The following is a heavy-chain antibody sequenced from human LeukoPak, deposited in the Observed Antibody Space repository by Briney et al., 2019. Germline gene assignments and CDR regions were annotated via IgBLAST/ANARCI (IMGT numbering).Heavy chain of an antibody. CDR2: IKQDGSEK. J-gene: IGHJ4*02. CDR3: ARAGYGDYY. Sequence: GGSLRLSSSASGFTFSNYPMSWLRQAPGKGLEWVASIKQDGSEKHYVDSLNGRFTISRDNATYSLFLQMNSLKDEDTAVYYCARAGYGDYYWGQGTLVTVSS. D-gene: IGHD4-17*01. V-gene: IGHV3-7*05. CDR1: GFTFSNYP.